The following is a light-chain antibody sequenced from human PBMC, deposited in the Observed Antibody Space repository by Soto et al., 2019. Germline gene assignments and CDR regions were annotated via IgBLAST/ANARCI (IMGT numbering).Light chain of an antibody. CDR1: SSDIGGYKY. J-gene: IGLJ2*01. V-gene: IGLV2-14*03. CDR3: TSYASSSTPVV. Sequence: QSALTQPASVSGSPGQSITISCTGTSSDIGGYKYVSWYQHHPGTAPKLMIYDVTNRPSGVSNRFSGSKSGNTASLTISGLQAEDEGDYYCTSYASSSTPVVLGGGTKLTVL. CDR2: DVT.